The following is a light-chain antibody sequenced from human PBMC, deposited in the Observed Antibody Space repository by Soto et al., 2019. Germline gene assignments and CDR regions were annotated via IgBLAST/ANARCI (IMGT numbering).Light chain of an antibody. J-gene: IGLJ2*01. CDR1: SSDVGSYNL. CDR3: CSYARNNTFVV. V-gene: IGLV2-23*03. Sequence: QSALTQPASVSGSPGQSITISCTGTSSDVGSYNLVSWYRQHPGKAPKVMIYEGNKRPSGVSNRFSGSKSGNTASLTISGLQAEDEADYYCCSYARNNTFVVFGGGTKVTVL. CDR2: EGN.